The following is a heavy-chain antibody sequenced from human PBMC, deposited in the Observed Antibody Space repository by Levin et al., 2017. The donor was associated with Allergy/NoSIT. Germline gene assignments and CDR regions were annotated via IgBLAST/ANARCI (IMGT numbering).Heavy chain of an antibody. V-gene: IGHV3-49*03. D-gene: IGHD6-19*01. CDR2: IRTQRNGGTP. J-gene: IGHJ6*01. Sequence: RPGGSLRLSCTGSGFRFGDYVMTWIRQAPGKGLEWLGFIRTQRNGGTPEYAASVKDRFSISRDDSRSTAFLHMNTLNIEDTGVYSCTRGFSTGWYGEVDVCGQGTTLTVSS. CDR3: TRGFSTGWYGEVDV. CDR1: GFRFGDYV.